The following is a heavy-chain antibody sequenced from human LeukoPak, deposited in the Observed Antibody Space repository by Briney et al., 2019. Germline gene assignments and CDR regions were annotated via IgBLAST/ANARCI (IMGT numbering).Heavy chain of an antibody. J-gene: IGHJ3*02. Sequence: ASVKVSCKASGYTLTSYFIHWVRQAPGQGLEWMGIINPSGGSTSYAQKFQGRVTMTRDTSTSTVYMELSSLRSEDTAVYYCARDQDWDYAFDIWGQGTMVTVSS. CDR2: INPSGGST. D-gene: IGHD1-7*01. CDR1: GYTLTSYF. V-gene: IGHV1-46*01. CDR3: ARDQDWDYAFDI.